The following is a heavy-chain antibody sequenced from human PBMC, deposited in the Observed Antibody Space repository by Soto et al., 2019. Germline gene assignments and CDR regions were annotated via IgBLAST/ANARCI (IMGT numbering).Heavy chain of an antibody. Sequence: SETLSLTCAVYGGSFSGYYWSWIRQPPGKGLEWIGEINHSGSTNYNPSLKSRVTISVDTSKNQFSLKLSSVTAADTAVYYCARGRYSSGFPRPDVPDYWGQGTLVTVSS. J-gene: IGHJ4*02. CDR3: ARGRYSSGFPRPDVPDY. CDR1: GGSFSGYY. CDR2: INHSGST. V-gene: IGHV4-34*01. D-gene: IGHD6-19*01.